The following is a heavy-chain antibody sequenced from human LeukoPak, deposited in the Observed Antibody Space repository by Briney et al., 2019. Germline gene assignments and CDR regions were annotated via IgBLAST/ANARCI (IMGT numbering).Heavy chain of an antibody. J-gene: IGHJ6*03. CDR1: GASISRYY. CDR3: ANLYGSGSWDYYYYMDV. V-gene: IGHV4-59*01. Sequence: NPSETLSLTCTLAGASISRYYWGWIRTPPGKGLDWIGYIYYSGSTNYHPSLKSRVTISVDTSKNQFSLKLTSVTAADTAVYYCANLYGSGSWDYYYYMDVWGKGTTVTVSS. CDR2: IYYSGST. D-gene: IGHD3-10*01.